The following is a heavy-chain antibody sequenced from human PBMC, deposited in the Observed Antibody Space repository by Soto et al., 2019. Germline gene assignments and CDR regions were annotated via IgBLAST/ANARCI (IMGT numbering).Heavy chain of an antibody. CDR2: IDPSDSYT. V-gene: IGHV5-10-1*01. CDR3: ARLSYYNYGMDV. J-gene: IGHJ6*02. Sequence: GESLKISCKGSENSFTSHWISWVRQVPGKGLEWMGRIDPSDSYTNYSPSFQGHVTISVDKSITTAYLQWSSLKASDTAMYYCARLSYYNYGMDVWGQGTTVTVSS. CDR1: ENSFTSHW.